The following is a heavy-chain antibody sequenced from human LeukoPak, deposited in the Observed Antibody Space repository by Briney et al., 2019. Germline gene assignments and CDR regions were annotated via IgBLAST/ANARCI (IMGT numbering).Heavy chain of an antibody. Sequence: ASVKVSCKASGGTFSSYAISWVRQAPGQGLEWMGWISAYNGNTNYAQKLQGRVTMTTDTSTSTAYMELRSLRSDDTAVYYCARDRVVPAPSARSDYWGQGTLVTVSS. CDR3: ARDRVVPAPSARSDY. J-gene: IGHJ4*02. CDR1: GGTFSSYA. CDR2: ISAYNGNT. D-gene: IGHD2-2*01. V-gene: IGHV1-18*01.